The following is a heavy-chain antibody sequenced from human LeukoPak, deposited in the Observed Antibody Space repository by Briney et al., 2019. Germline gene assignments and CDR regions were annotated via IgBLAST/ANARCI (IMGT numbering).Heavy chain of an antibody. CDR1: GFTFSSYE. V-gene: IGHV3-48*03. CDR2: ISSSGSTI. J-gene: IGHJ2*01. Sequence: GGSLRLSCAASGFTFSSYEMNWVRQAPGKGLEWVSYISSSGSTIYYADSVKGRFTISRDNAKNSLYLQMNSLRAEDTAVYYCARGGSGWFRNWYFDLWGRGTLVTVSS. CDR3: ARGGSGWFRNWYFDL. D-gene: IGHD6-19*01.